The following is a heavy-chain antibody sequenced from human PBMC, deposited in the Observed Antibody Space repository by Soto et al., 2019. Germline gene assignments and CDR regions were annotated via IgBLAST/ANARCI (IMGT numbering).Heavy chain of an antibody. D-gene: IGHD3-3*01. Sequence: QVTLKESGPVLVKPTETLTLTCTVSGFSLSNARMGVSWIRQPPGKALEWLAHIFSNDEKSYSTSLKSRLTISKDTSKSQVVLTMTNMDPVDTATYYCARIPALYYDFWRGYRPMGIWFDPWGQGTLVTVSS. V-gene: IGHV2-26*01. CDR3: ARIPALYYDFWRGYRPMGIWFDP. CDR2: IFSNDEK. CDR1: GFSLSNARMG. J-gene: IGHJ5*02.